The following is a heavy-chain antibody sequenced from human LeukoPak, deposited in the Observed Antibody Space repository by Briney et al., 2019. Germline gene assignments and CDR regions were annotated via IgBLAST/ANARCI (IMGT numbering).Heavy chain of an antibody. CDR3: AREDYYGSGGYQG. D-gene: IGHD3-10*01. J-gene: IGHJ4*02. CDR1: GFTFSSYS. CDR2: ISSSSSTI. Sequence: SGGSLRLSCAASGFTFSSYSMIWVREAPGKGLEWVSYISSSSSTIYYADSVKGRFTISRDNAKNSLYLQMNSLRAEDTAVYYCAREDYYGSGGYQGWGQGTLVTVSS. V-gene: IGHV3-48*01.